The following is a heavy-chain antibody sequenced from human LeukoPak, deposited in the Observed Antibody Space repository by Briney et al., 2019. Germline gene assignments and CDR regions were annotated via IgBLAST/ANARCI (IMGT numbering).Heavy chain of an antibody. J-gene: IGHJ4*02. CDR3: ARHEGRGSSWYYFDY. CDR1: GGSFSSYY. V-gene: IGHV4-4*09. CDR2: IYTSGST. Sequence: SETLSLTCTVSGGSFSSYYRSWIRQPPGKGLEWIGYIYTSGSTNYNPSLKSRVTISVDTSKNQFSLKLSSVTAADTAVYYCARHEGRGSSWYYFDYWGQGTLVTVSS. D-gene: IGHD6-13*01.